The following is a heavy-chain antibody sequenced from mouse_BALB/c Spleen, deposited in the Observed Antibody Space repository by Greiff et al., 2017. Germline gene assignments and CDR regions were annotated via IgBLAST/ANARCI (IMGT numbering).Heavy chain of an antibody. Sequence: EVQVVESGGGLVKPGGSLKLSCAASGFTFSSYAMSWVRQTPEKRLEWVASISSGGSTYYPDSVKGRFTISRDNARNILYLQMSSLRSEDTAMYYCARGGGGYSYFDYWGQGTTLTVSS. D-gene: IGHD2-3*01. CDR2: ISSGGST. CDR1: GFTFSSYA. CDR3: ARGGGGYSYFDY. V-gene: IGHV5-6-5*01. J-gene: IGHJ2*01.